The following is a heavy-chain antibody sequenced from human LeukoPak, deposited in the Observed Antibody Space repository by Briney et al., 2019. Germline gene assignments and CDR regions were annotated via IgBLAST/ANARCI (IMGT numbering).Heavy chain of an antibody. CDR2: IKSDGTT. J-gene: IGHJ3*02. D-gene: IGHD3-9*01. CDR3: ARDDITLHAFDI. Sequence: GGSLRLSCAASGFTFSRYWMHWVRQAPGKGLVWVSRIKSDGTTTYADSVKGRFTFSRDNAKNTLYLQMNSLRAEDTAVYYCARDDITLHAFDIWGQGTKVTVSS. CDR1: GFTFSRYW. V-gene: IGHV3-74*03.